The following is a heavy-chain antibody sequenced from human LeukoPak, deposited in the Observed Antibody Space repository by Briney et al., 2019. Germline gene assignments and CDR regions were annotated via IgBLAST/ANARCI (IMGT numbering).Heavy chain of an antibody. D-gene: IGHD3-3*01. J-gene: IGHJ4*02. CDR2: IWFDGSVK. V-gene: IGHV3-33*06. CDR3: AKDTAVQFLEPAF. CDR1: GFTFNTYG. Sequence: PGGSLRLSCAASGFTFNTYGMHWLRQAPGKVREGVAAIWFDGSVKHYSHAVKGRFTISRDNSLNTLYLKMNSLRVEETAIYYCAKDTAVQFLEPAFWGQGTLVTVSS.